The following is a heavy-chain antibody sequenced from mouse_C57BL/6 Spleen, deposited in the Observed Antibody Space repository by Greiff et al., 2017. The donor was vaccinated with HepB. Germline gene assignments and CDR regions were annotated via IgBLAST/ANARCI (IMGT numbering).Heavy chain of an antibody. Sequence: QVQLKQPGAELVKPGASVKMSCKASGYTFTSYWITWVKQRPGQGLEWIGDIYPGSGSTNYNEKFKSKATLTVDTSSSTAYMQLSSLTSEDSAVYYCAREKFYGNYVGYFDYWGQGTTLTVSS. J-gene: IGHJ2*01. CDR1: GYTFTSYW. V-gene: IGHV1-55*01. CDR3: AREKFYGNYVGYFDY. CDR2: IYPGSGST. D-gene: IGHD2-1*01.